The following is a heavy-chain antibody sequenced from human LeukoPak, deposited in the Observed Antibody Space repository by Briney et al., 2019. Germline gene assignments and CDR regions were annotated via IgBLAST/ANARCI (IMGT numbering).Heavy chain of an antibody. CDR3: AREHVEMATNAYPLDY. CDR1: GFTFNSYW. CDR2: INSDGSIT. Sequence: GGSLRLSCAASGFTFNSYWMHWVRQAPGKGLVWVSRINSDGSITNYADSVKGRFTISRDNAENTLYLQMNSLRAEDTAVYYCAREHVEMATNAYPLDYWGQGTLVTVSS. V-gene: IGHV3-74*01. J-gene: IGHJ4*02. D-gene: IGHD5-24*01.